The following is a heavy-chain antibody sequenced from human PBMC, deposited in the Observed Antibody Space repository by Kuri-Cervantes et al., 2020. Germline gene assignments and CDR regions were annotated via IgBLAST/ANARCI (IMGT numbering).Heavy chain of an antibody. J-gene: IGHJ4*02. CDR1: GFRFNNAW. D-gene: IGHD3-10*01. Sequence: GGSLRLSCAASGFRFNNAWMSWVRQAPGKGLEWVGHIKSRTEGGTTDYAAPVKGRFIISRDDSKNTLYLQMNSLKTEDTAVYYCIHHYYGSGSYYSDYWGQGTLVTVSS. CDR3: IHHYYGSGSYYSDY. V-gene: IGHV3-15*01. CDR2: IKSRTEGGTT.